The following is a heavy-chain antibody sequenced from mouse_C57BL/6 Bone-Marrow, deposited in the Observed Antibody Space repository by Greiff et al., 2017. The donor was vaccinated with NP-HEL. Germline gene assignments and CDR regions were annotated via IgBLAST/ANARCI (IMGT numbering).Heavy chain of an antibody. V-gene: IGHV1-72*01. D-gene: IGHD2-3*01. J-gene: IGHJ1*03. CDR2: IDPDSGGT. CDR1: GYTFTSYW. CDR3: ARLRLLPYCYFDV. Sequence: QVQLQQSGAELVKPGASVKLSCKASGYTFTSYWMHWVKQRPGRGLEWIGRIDPDSGGTKYNEKFKSKATLTADKHSSTAYMQLSRLTSDDSAVYYCARLRLLPYCYFDVWGTGTTVTVSS.